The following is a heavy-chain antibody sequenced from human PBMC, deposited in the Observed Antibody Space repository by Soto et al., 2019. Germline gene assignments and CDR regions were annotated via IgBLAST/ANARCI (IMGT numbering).Heavy chain of an antibody. J-gene: IGHJ6*02. Sequence: QVQLVESGGGVVQPGRSLRLSCAASGFTFSSYAMHCVRQAPGKGLEWVAVISYDGSNKYYADSVKGRFTISRDNSKNTLYLQMNSLRAEDTAVYYCARPHYGDYVSYYYYGMDVWGQGTTVTVSS. D-gene: IGHD4-17*01. V-gene: IGHV3-30-3*01. CDR3: ARPHYGDYVSYYYYGMDV. CDR2: ISYDGSNK. CDR1: GFTFSSYA.